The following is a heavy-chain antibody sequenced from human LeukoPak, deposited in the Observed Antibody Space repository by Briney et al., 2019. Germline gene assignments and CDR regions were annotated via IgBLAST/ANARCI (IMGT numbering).Heavy chain of an antibody. D-gene: IGHD1-7*01. J-gene: IGHJ5*02. CDR2: IYYSGST. CDR3: ARGRQLELSGWFDP. V-gene: IGHV4-59*01. CDR1: GGSISSYY. Sequence: PSETLSLTCTVSGGSISSYYWSWIRQPPGKGLEWIGYIYYSGSTNYNPSLKSRVTISVDTSKNQFSLKLSPVTAADTAVYYCARGRQLELSGWFDPWGQGTLVTVSS.